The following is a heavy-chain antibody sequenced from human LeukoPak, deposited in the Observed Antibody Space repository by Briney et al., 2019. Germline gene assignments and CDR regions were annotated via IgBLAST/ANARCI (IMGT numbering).Heavy chain of an antibody. V-gene: IGHV3-23*01. D-gene: IGHD5-12*01. CDR1: GFTFSSYA. J-gene: IGHJ4*02. CDR2: ISGSGGST. Sequence: PGGSLRLSCAASGFTFSSYAVSWVRQTPGKGLEWVSAISGSGGSTYYADSVKGRFTISRDNSKNTLYLQMNSLRAADTAVYYCAKATDIVATTYFDYWGQGTLVTVSS. CDR3: AKATDIVATTYFDY.